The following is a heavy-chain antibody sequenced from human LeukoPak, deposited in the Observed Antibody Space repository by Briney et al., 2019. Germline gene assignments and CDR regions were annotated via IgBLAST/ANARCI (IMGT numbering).Heavy chain of an antibody. J-gene: IGHJ4*02. D-gene: IGHD4-17*01. CDR2: IYYSGST. CDR3: ARQLDYGDYGYFDY. CDR1: GVSISSSSYY. V-gene: IGHV4-39*01. Sequence: KPSETLSLTCTVSGVSISSSSYYWGWIRQPPGKGLEWIGSIYYSGSTYYNPPLKSRVTISVDTSKNQFSLKLSSVTAADTAVYYCARQLDYGDYGYFDYWGQGTLVTVSS.